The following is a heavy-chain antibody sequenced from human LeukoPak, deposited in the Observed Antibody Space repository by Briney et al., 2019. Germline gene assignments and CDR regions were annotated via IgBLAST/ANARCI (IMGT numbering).Heavy chain of an antibody. J-gene: IGHJ3*01. CDR2: ISSSSSTI. Sequence: GGSLRLSCAASGFTFSSYSMNWVRRAPGKGLEWVSYISSSSSTIYYADSVKGRFTISRDNAKNTLYLQMNSLRAEDTAVYYCTRTEYCSPTSCKYASFWGQGTMVTVSS. V-gene: IGHV3-48*04. CDR1: GFTFSSYS. CDR3: TRTEYCSPTSCKYASF. D-gene: IGHD2-2*01.